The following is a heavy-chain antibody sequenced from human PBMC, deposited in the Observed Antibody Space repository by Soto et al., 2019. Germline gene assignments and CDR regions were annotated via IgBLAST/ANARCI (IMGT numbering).Heavy chain of an antibody. CDR3: EKDPDEGTTVVSLGMDV. D-gene: IGHD4-17*01. Sequence: GGSLRLSCAASGFTFSSYAMSWVRQAPGKGLEWVSAISGSGGSTYYADSVKGRFTISRDNSKNTLYLQMNSLRAEDTAVDDCEKDPDEGTTVVSLGMDVWGQGTTVTVSS. CDR2: ISGSGGST. J-gene: IGHJ6*02. V-gene: IGHV3-23*01. CDR1: GFTFSSYA.